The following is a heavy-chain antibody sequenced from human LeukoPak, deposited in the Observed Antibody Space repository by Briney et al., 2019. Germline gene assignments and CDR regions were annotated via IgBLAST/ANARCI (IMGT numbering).Heavy chain of an antibody. CDR3: ARATDGDYVPY. D-gene: IGHD4-17*01. J-gene: IGHJ4*02. Sequence: PGGSLRLSCAASGFTFSSYWMTWVRQAPGKGLEWVANIKQDGSEKYYVDSVKGRFTISRDNGKNSLYLQMNSLRAEDTAVYYCARATDGDYVPYWGQGTLVTVSS. CDR1: GFTFSSYW. CDR2: IKQDGSEK. V-gene: IGHV3-7*01.